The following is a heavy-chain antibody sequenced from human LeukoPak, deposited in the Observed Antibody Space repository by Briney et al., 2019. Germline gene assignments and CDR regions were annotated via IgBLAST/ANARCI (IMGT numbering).Heavy chain of an antibody. CDR3: AKDYGSGGSFDY. Sequence: GGSLRLSCAASGFTFSSYGMHWVRQAPGKGLEWVAVISYDGSNKYYADSVKGRFTISRDNSKNTLYLQMNSLRAEDTAMYYRAKDYGSGGSFDYWGQGTLVTVSS. J-gene: IGHJ4*02. V-gene: IGHV3-30*18. CDR2: ISYDGSNK. CDR1: GFTFSSYG. D-gene: IGHD2-15*01.